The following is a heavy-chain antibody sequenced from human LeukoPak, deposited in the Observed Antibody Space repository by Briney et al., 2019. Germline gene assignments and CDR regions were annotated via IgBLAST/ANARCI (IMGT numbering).Heavy chain of an antibody. CDR1: GGTFSSYG. Sequence: SVKVSCKASGGTFSSYGISWVRQAPGQGLEWMGRIIPIFGIANYAQKFQGRVTITADTSTSTAYMELSSLKSEDTAVYYCATSPLDFWGGCRFDYWGQGTLVTVSS. D-gene: IGHD3-3*01. CDR3: ATSPLDFWGGCRFDY. CDR2: IIPIFGIA. V-gene: IGHV1-69*04. J-gene: IGHJ4*02.